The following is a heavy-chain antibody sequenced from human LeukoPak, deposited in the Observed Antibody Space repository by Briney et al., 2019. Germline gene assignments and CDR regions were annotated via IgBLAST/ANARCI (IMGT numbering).Heavy chain of an antibody. D-gene: IGHD3-22*01. V-gene: IGHV1-2*02. CDR3: ARVDTMIVVAVPLTDAFDI. J-gene: IGHJ3*02. CDR1: GYTFTGYY. CDR2: INPNSGGT. Sequence: GASVKVSCKASGYTFTGYYMHWVRQAPGQGLEWMGWINPNSGGTNYAQKFQGRVTMTRDTSISTAYMELSRLRSDDTAVYYCARVDTMIVVAVPLTDAFDIWGQGTMDTVSS.